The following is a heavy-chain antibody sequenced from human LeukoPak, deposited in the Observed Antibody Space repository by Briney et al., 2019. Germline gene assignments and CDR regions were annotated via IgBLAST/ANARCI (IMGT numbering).Heavy chain of an antibody. Sequence: SETLSLTCTVSGGSISNYYWSWIRQPPGKGLEWIGYIYYSGSTNYNPSLKSRVTISVDTSKNQFSLKLSSVTAADTAVYYCARWRYCGGDCYPSAFDIWGQGTMVTVSP. CDR3: ARWRYCGGDCYPSAFDI. CDR2: IYYSGST. V-gene: IGHV4-59*01. CDR1: GGSISNYY. J-gene: IGHJ3*02. D-gene: IGHD2-21*02.